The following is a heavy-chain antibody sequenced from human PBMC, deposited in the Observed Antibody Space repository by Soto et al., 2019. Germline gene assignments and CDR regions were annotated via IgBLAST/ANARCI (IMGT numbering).Heavy chain of an antibody. D-gene: IGHD3-10*01. CDR2: ISSSGITI. CDR1: GFTFSSYE. V-gene: IGHV3-48*03. Sequence: GGSLRLSCAASGFTFSSYEMNWVRQAPGKGLEWVSYISSSGITIYYADSVKGRFTISRGKAKNSLYLQMNSLRAEDKAVYYCARLWFRLGGSAFDIWGQGKMLTVSS. CDR3: ARLWFRLGGSAFDI. J-gene: IGHJ3*02.